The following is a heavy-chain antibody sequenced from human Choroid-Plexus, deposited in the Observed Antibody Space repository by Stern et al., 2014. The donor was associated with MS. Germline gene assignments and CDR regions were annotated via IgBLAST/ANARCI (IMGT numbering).Heavy chain of an antibody. CDR1: GYIFTGYY. J-gene: IGHJ6*02. D-gene: IGHD3-3*01. CDR2: INPNTGGT. CDR3: ARDQRGITIFGVVTDYYYLGMDV. V-gene: IGHV1-2*02. Sequence: QMQLVQSGAEVKKLGASVKVSCKTSGYIFTGYYIHWVRQAPGQGLEWMALINPNTGGTKYAQKFQGRVTMSRDTSISTAYVELSSLTSDDTAVYYCARDQRGITIFGVVTDYYYLGMDVWGQGTTVTVSS.